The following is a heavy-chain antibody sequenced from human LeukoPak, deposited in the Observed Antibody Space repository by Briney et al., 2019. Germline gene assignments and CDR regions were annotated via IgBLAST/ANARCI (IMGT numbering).Heavy chain of an antibody. J-gene: IGHJ3*02. CDR3: ARDRQKRALRGDAFDI. D-gene: IGHD3-3*02. Sequence: TSETLSLTCAVYGGSFSGYYWSWIRQPPGKGLEWIGEINHSGSTNCNPSLKSRVTISVDTSKNQFSLKLSSVTAADTAVYYCARDRQKRALRGDAFDIWGQGTMVTVSS. CDR1: GGSFSGYY. CDR2: INHSGST. V-gene: IGHV4-34*01.